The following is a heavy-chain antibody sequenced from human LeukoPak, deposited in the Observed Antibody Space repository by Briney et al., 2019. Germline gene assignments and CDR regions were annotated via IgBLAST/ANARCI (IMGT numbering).Heavy chain of an antibody. CDR2: IIPIFGTA. V-gene: IGHV1-69*13. CDR3: ARGSESSTSLYFDY. J-gene: IGHJ4*02. D-gene: IGHD2-2*01. CDR1: GGTFSSYA. Sequence: SVKVSCKASGGTFSSYAISWVRQAPGQGLEWMGGIIPIFGTATYAQKFQGRVTITADESTSTAYMELSSLRSEDTAVYYCARGSESSTSLYFDYWGQGTLVTVSS.